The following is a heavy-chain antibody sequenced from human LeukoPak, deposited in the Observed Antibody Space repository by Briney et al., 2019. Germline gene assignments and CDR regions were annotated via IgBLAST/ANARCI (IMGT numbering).Heavy chain of an antibody. J-gene: IGHJ4*02. CDR2: ISGSGGST. Sequence: TGRSLRLSCAASGFTFSSYAMSWVRQAPGKGLEWVSAISGSGGSTYYADSVKGRFTISRDNSKNTLYLQMNSLRAEDTAVYYCAKGKTTAKNRFDYWGQGTLVTVSS. D-gene: IGHD5-18*01. V-gene: IGHV3-23*01. CDR1: GFTFSSYA. CDR3: AKGKTTAKNRFDY.